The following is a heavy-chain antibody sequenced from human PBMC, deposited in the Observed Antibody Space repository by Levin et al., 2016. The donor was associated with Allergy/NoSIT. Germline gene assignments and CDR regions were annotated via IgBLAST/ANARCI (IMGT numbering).Heavy chain of an antibody. CDR3: ATGRSNYARRYYYYGMDV. D-gene: IGHD4-11*01. CDR2: INHSGST. Sequence: PGKGLEWIGEINHSGSTNYNPSLKSRVTISVDTSKNQFSLKLSSVTAADTAVYYCATGRSNYARRYYYYGMDVWGQGTTVTVSS. J-gene: IGHJ6*02. V-gene: IGHV4-34*01.